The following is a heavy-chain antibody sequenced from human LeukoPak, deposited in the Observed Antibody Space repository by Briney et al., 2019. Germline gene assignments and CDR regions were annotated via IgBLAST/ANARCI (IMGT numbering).Heavy chain of an antibody. J-gene: IGHJ4*02. V-gene: IGHV1-69*04. Sequence: SVKVSCKASGGTFSSYAISWVRQAPGQGLEWMGRIIPILGIANYAQKFQGRVTITADKSTSTAYMELSSLRSEDTAVYYCARECSPALSGYECDYWGQGTLVTVSS. D-gene: IGHD5-12*01. CDR2: IIPILGIA. CDR1: GGTFSSYA. CDR3: ARECSPALSGYECDY.